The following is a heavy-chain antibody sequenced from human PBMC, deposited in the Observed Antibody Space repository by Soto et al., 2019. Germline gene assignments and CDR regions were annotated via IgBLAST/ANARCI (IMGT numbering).Heavy chain of an antibody. J-gene: IGHJ5*02. CDR1: GFTFSSYW. CDR3: ARDMHAGFTHYFDP. CDR2: IKQDGSEK. Sequence: GGSLRLSCAASGFTFSSYWMSWVRQAPGKGLEWVANIKQDGSEKYYVDSVKGRFTISLDTSKNQLSLQLTSMTAADTAVYYCARDMHAGFTHYFDPWGQGTLVTVSS. D-gene: IGHD1-26*01. V-gene: IGHV3-7*03.